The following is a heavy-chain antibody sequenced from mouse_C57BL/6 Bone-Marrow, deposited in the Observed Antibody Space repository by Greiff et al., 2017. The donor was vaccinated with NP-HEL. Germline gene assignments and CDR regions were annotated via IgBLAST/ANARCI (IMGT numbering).Heavy chain of an antibody. D-gene: IGHD1-1*01. CDR3: TRRGSSYVDFDY. J-gene: IGHJ2*01. CDR2: IDPETGGT. V-gene: IGHV1-15*01. CDR1: GYTFTDYE. Sequence: LVESGAELVRPGASVTLSCKASGYTFTDYEMHWVKQTPVHGLEWIGAIDPETGGTAYNQKFKGKAILTADKSSSTAYMELRSLTSEDSAVYYCTRRGSSYVDFDYWGQGTTLTVSS.